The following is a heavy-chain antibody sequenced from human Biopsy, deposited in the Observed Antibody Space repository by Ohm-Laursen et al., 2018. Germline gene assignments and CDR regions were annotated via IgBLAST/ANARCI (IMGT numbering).Heavy chain of an antibody. V-gene: IGHV1-18*01. D-gene: IGHD3/OR15-3a*01. Sequence: GASVKVPARLLVTPLPTLESAWCGGAPGQGLEGMGWISPYNGKQSYAQKLQGRVTMPTDTSTSTAYMDLRSLRSDDPAIYYCARDRWPHVTLRGLVVFDFWGQGTLVIVSS. CDR2: ISPYNGKQ. J-gene: IGHJ4*02. CDR1: VTPLPTL. CDR3: ARDRWPHVTLRGLVVFDF.